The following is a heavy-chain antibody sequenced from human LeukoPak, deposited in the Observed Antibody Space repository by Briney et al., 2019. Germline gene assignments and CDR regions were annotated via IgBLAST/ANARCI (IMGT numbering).Heavy chain of an antibody. J-gene: IGHJ5*02. Sequence: ASVKVSCKASGYTFTGYYMHWVRQAPGQGLEWMGWINSNSGGTNYAQKFQGRVTMTRDTSISTAYMELSRLRSDDTAVYYCARLVYYDSSGTWFDPWGQGTLVTVSS. CDR3: ARLVYYDSSGTWFDP. CDR2: INSNSGGT. V-gene: IGHV1-2*02. CDR1: GYTFTGYY. D-gene: IGHD3-22*01.